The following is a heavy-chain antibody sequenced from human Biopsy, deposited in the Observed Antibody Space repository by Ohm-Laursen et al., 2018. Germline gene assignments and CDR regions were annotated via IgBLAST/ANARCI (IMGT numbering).Heavy chain of an antibody. Sequence: SVKVSCKVPGGTFSNYGVNWVRQAPGQGLELLGGNIPILGTGNYAQKFQDRVTVAADTSTSTATMELRSLRSDDTAVYYCATKLTGYFHHWGQGTLVIVSS. CDR3: ATKLTGYFHH. CDR2: NIPILGTG. V-gene: IGHV1-69*06. D-gene: IGHD3-9*01. CDR1: GGTFSNYG. J-gene: IGHJ1*01.